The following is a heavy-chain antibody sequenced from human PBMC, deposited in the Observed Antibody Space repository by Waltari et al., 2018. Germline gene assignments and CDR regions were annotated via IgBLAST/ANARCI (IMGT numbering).Heavy chain of an antibody. CDR3: ARARNYYDSSGYPH. CDR1: GGTFSSYA. CDR2: IIPIFGTA. Sequence: QVQLVQSGAEVKKPGSSVKVSCKASGGTFSSYAISWVRQAPGQGLEWMGGIIPIFGTANYAQKFQGRVTITADESTSTAYMELSSLRSEDTAVYYCARARNYYDSSGYPHWGQGTLVTVSS. D-gene: IGHD3-22*01. V-gene: IGHV1-69*12. J-gene: IGHJ4*02.